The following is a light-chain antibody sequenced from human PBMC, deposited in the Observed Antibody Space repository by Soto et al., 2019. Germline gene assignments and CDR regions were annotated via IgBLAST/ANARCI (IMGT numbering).Light chain of an antibody. J-gene: IGLJ3*02. CDR1: SSDVGSYNL. CDR3: CSYAGSSPLDWV. Sequence: QSVLTQPASVSGSPGQSITISCTGTSSDVGSYNLVSWYQQHPGKAPKLMIYEVSKRPSGVSTRFSGSKSGNTASLTISGLQAEDEADYYCCSYAGSSPLDWVFGGGTKLTVL. CDR2: EVS. V-gene: IGLV2-23*02.